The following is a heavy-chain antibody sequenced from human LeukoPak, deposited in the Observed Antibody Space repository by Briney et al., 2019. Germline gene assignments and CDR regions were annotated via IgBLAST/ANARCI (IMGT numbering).Heavy chain of an antibody. CDR2: ISGNGGST. Sequence: GGSLRLSCAASGFNFSSYAIHWVRQTPGKGLEYVSAISGNGGSTHYANSVKGRFTVSRDNPMSTLYLQMGSLRAEDMAVYYCAKASIAAAGGYFQHWGQGTLVTVSS. CDR1: GFNFSSYA. J-gene: IGHJ1*01. D-gene: IGHD6-13*01. CDR3: AKASIAAAGGYFQH. V-gene: IGHV3-64*01.